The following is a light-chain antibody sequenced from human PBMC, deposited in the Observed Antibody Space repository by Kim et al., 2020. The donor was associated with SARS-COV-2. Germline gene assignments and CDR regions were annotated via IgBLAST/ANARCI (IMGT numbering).Light chain of an antibody. CDR2: AAA. V-gene: IGKV1-27*01. CDR1: QDIANT. Sequence: ASIGDRVAIAWRASQDIANTLAWYQQKPGKVPQVLIYAAATLRSGVPSRCSGSRSGTEFTLTIGSLQTEDVATYYCQKHNSAPWTFGPGTKVDIK. J-gene: IGKJ1*01. CDR3: QKHNSAPWT.